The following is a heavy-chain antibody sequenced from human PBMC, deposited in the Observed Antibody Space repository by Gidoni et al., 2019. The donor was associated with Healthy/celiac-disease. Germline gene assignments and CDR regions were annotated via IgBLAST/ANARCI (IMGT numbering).Heavy chain of an antibody. CDR1: GYTFTGYY. CDR2: INPNSGGT. D-gene: IGHD3-3*01. V-gene: IGHV1-2*02. Sequence: QVQLVQSGAEVKKPGASVKVSCKASGYTFTGYYMNWVRQAPGQGLEWMGWINPNSGGTNYAQKFQGRVTMTRDTSISTAYMELSRLRSDDTVVYYCARLDFWSGYSPNYYYYGMDVWGQGTTVTVSS. CDR3: ARLDFWSGYSPNYYYYGMDV. J-gene: IGHJ6*02.